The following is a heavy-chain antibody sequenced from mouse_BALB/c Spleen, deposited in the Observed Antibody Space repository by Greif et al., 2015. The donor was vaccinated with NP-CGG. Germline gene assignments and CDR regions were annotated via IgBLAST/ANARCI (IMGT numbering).Heavy chain of an antibody. CDR1: GYSFTSYW. V-gene: IGHV1-74*01. CDR2: IDPSDSET. D-gene: IGHD3-2*01. J-gene: IGHJ2*01. Sequence: QVQLQQSGPQLVRPGASAKISCKASGYSFTSYWMHWVKQRPGQGLEWIGMIDPSDSETRLNQKFKDKATLTVDKSSSTAYMQLSSPTSEDSAVYYCAATARATLYFDYWGQGTTLTVSS. CDR3: AATARATLYFDY.